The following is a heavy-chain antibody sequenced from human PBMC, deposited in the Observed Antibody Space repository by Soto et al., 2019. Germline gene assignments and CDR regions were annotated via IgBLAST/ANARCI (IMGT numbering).Heavy chain of an antibody. V-gene: IGHV3-48*01. CDR2: ISSSSSTI. Sequence: EVQLVESGGGLVQPGGSLRLSCAASGFTFSSYSMNWVRQAPGKGLEWVSYISSSSSTIYYADSVKGRFTISRDNAKNSLFLQMNSLRAEDTAWYYCAGHTERIAQIGCFDPWGQGTLFTVSS. CDR1: GFTFSSYS. J-gene: IGHJ5*02. CDR3: AGHTERIAQIGCFDP. D-gene: IGHD6-13*01.